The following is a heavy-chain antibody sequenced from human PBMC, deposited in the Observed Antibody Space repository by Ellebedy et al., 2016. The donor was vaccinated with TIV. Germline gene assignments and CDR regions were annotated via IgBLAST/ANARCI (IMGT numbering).Heavy chain of an antibody. D-gene: IGHD1-1*01. CDR1: GGSISSGDYY. V-gene: IGHV4-30-4*01. Sequence: SETLSLXXTVSGGSISSGDYYWSWIRQPPGKGLEWIGYIYYSGSTYYNPSLKSRVTISVDTSKNQFSLKLSSVTAADTAVYYCAREATGKGAFDIWGQGTMVTVSS. CDR3: AREATGKGAFDI. CDR2: IYYSGST. J-gene: IGHJ3*02.